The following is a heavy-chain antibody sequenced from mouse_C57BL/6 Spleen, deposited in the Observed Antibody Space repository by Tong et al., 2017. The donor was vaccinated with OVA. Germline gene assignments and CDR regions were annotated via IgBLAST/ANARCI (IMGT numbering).Heavy chain of an antibody. CDR2: INPGSGGT. Sequence: VQLQESGAELVRPGTSVKVSCKASGYAFTNYLIEWVKQRPGQGLEWIGVINPGSGGTNYNEKFKGKATLTADKSSSTAYMQLSSLTAEDSAVYYCTRGAMAFDYWGQGTTLTVSS. J-gene: IGHJ2*01. D-gene: IGHD1-1*02. CDR1: GYAFTNYL. V-gene: IGHV1-54*01. CDR3: TRGAMAFDY.